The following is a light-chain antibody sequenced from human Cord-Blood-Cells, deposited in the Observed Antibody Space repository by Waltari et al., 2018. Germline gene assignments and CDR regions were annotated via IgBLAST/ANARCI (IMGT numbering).Light chain of an antibody. J-gene: IGLJ2*01. CDR1: SLRSDY. V-gene: IGLV3-19*01. CDR3: NSRDSSGNHVV. CDR2: GKN. Sequence: SSELTQDPAVSVALGQTVRITRQGDSLRSDYESWYQQKPGQAPVLVIYGKNNRPSGIPDRFSGSSSGNTASLTITGAQAEDEADYYCNSRDSSGNHVVFGGGTKLTVL.